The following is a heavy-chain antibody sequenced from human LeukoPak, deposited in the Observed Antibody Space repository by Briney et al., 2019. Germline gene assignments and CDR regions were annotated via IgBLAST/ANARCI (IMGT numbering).Heavy chain of an antibody. J-gene: IGHJ5*01. CDR2: VYSSGST. Sequence: SETLSLTCTVSGASISSYYWSWIRQPAGKGLEWIGRVYSSGSTNYNPSLKSRVTMSEDTSKNQFSLKLRSVTAADTAVYYCARDPDGYNWFDSWGQGTQVTVST. CDR3: ARDPDGYNWFDS. CDR1: GASISSYY. V-gene: IGHV4-4*07. D-gene: IGHD1-14*01.